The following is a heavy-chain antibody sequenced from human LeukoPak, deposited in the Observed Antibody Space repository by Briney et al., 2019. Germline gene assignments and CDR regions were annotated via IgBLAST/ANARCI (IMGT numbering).Heavy chain of an antibody. CDR1: GFTFSSYA. Sequence: GGSLRLSCAASGFTFSSYAMSWVRQAPGKGLEWVSAISGSGGSTHYADSVKGRFTISRDNSKNTQYLQMNSLRAEDTAVYYCAKSRPYYDILTGYDPPDYWGQGTLVTVSS. CDR2: ISGSGGST. J-gene: IGHJ4*02. D-gene: IGHD3-9*01. CDR3: AKSRPYYDILTGYDPPDY. V-gene: IGHV3-23*01.